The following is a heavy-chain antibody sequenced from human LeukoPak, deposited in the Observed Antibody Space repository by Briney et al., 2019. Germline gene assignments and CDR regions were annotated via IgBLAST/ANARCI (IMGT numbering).Heavy chain of an antibody. Sequence: SETLSLTCTVSGGSISSYYWTWIRQPPGKGLEWIGYIYYSGSTNYNPSLKSRVTLSVDTSKNQFSLRLSSVTAADTAVYYCARRLAVTGRYYFDYWGQGTLVTVSS. J-gene: IGHJ4*02. CDR3: ARRLAVTGRYYFDY. CDR1: GGSISSYY. D-gene: IGHD6-13*01. CDR2: IYYSGST. V-gene: IGHV4-59*01.